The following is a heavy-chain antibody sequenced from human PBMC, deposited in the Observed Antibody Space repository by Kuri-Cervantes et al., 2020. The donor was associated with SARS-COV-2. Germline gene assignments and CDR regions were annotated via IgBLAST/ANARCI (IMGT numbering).Heavy chain of an antibody. D-gene: IGHD7-27*01. CDR2: IYTSGST. Sequence: SDTLSLTCTVSGGSISSGSYYWSWIRQPAGKGLEWIWRIYTSGSTNYNPSLKSRVTISVDTSKNQFSLKLSSVTAADTSVYYCARETGDRSPNYYLDFWGQGTLVTVSS. CDR3: ARETGDRSPNYYLDF. J-gene: IGHJ4*02. CDR1: GGSISSGSYY. V-gene: IGHV4-61*02.